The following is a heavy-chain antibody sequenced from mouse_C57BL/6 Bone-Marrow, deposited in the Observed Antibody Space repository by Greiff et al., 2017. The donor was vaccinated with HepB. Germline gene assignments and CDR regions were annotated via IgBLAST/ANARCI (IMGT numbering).Heavy chain of an antibody. Sequence: EVKLVESGGGLVKPGGSLKLSCAASGFTFSSYAMSWVRQTPEKRLEWVATISDGGSYTYYPDNVKGRFTISRDNAKNNLYLQMSHLKSEDTAMYYCARFYDYENFDVWGTGTTVTVSS. CDR3: ARFYDYENFDV. V-gene: IGHV5-4*03. CDR1: GFTFSSYA. CDR2: ISDGGSYT. J-gene: IGHJ1*03. D-gene: IGHD2-4*01.